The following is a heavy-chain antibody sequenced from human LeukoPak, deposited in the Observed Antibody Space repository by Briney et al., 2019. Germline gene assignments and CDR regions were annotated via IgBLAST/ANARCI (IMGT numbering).Heavy chain of an antibody. CDR1: GGSISNSY. J-gene: IGHJ4*02. CDR3: VGLGENY. Sequence: ETLSLTCTVSGGSISNSYWSWARQASGKGLEWVANIKQDGSEKYYVDSVKGRFTISRDNAKNSLYLQMNSLRAEDTAVYYCVGLGENYWGQGTLVTVSS. CDR2: IKQDGSEK. D-gene: IGHD3-10*01. V-gene: IGHV3-7*02.